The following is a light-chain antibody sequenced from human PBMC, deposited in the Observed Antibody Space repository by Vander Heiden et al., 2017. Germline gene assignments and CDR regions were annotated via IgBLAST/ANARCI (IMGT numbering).Light chain of an antibody. CDR3: QSFDSGLGVI. V-gene: IGLV1-40*01. CDR2: GNT. J-gene: IGLJ2*01. Sequence: QSLLTQPPSGSGAPGQTVIISCTRSSSNICADYDVHWYQHLPGTPLKLLIYGNTPRASGVPDRFSGSKSATSASLAITGLQAEDEADYYCQSFDSGLGVIFGGGTRLTV. CDR1: SSNICADYD.